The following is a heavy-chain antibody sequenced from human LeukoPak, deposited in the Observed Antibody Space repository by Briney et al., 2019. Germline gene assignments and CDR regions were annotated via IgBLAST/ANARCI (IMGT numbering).Heavy chain of an antibody. Sequence: GESLKISCKGSGYSFTSYWIGWVRQMPGKGLEWMGIIYPGDSDTRYSPSFQCQVTISADKSISTAYLQWSSLKASDTAMYYCARRLSCSSTSCIDNWFDPWGQGTLVTVS. CDR1: GYSFTSYW. D-gene: IGHD2-2*01. CDR3: ARRLSCSSTSCIDNWFDP. J-gene: IGHJ5*02. CDR2: IYPGDSDT. V-gene: IGHV5-51*01.